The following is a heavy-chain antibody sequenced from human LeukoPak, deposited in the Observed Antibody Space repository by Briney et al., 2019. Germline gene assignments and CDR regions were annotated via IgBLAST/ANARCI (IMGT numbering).Heavy chain of an antibody. CDR2: INHNGNVN. CDR1: XFTXSSYW. J-gene: IGHJ6*02. D-gene: IGHD2-8*01. Sequence: GSXXLXCXAXXFTXSSYWMNWARQAPGKGLEWVDSINHNGNVNYYVDSVKGRFTISRDNAKNSLYLQMSNLRAEDTAVYFCARGCGLDVWGQGATVTVSS. CDR3: ARGCGLDV. V-gene: IGHV3-7*03.